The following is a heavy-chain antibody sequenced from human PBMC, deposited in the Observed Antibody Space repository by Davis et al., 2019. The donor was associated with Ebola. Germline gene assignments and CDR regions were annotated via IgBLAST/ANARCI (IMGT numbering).Heavy chain of an antibody. V-gene: IGHV3-30-3*01. D-gene: IGHD6-13*01. CDR2: ISYDGSNK. CDR1: GFTFSSYA. CDR3: ARDPSRSPSSWSGYFDY. J-gene: IGHJ4*02. Sequence: GGSLRLSCAASGFTFSSYAMHWVRQAPGKGLEWVAVISYDGSNKYYADSVKGRFTISRDNSKNTLYLQMNSLRAEDTAVYYCARDPSRSPSSWSGYFDYWGQGTLVTVSS.